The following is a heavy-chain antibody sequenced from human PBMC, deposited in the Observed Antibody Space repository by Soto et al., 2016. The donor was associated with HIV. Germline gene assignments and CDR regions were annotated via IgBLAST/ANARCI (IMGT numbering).Heavy chain of an antibody. Sequence: EVQLVESGGGLAKPGESLRLSCVASGFTFSNVWMSWVRQAPGKGLEWVGHIGSKTDGETTDYAAPVKGRFSISRDDSINTLFLQMNTLRTEDTAVYYCTTDGTIFGVPELDHWGQGILVTVSS. CDR3: TTDGTIFGVPELDH. D-gene: IGHD3-3*01. CDR2: IGSKTDGETT. J-gene: IGHJ4*02. V-gene: IGHV3-15*04. CDR1: GFTFSNVW.